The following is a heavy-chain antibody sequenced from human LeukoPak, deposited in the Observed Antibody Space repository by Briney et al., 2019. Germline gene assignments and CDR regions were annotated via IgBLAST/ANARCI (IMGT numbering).Heavy chain of an antibody. CDR3: AKDSAYGGEDY. CDR1: GFTFSSYT. D-gene: IGHD4-23*01. CDR2: AHNVNGNT. Sequence: GGSLRLSCVASGFTFSSYTMTWVRQAPGKGLEWVSAAHNVNGNTYHADSVKGRFTISRDNSKNTLYLQMNSLRPEDTAIYYCAKDSAYGGEDYWGQGALVTVSS. J-gene: IGHJ4*02. V-gene: IGHV3-23*01.